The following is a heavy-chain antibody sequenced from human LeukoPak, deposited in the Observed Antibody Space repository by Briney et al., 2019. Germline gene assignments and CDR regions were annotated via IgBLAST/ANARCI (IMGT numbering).Heavy chain of an antibody. J-gene: IGHJ1*01. Sequence: GASVKVSCKASRGISRRYSITWVRQAPGQGLEWMGGIVPPLGTANSAQKFQGRATTTTDESTNTAYIELTSLTSENAAVYYCTTYGRNNAEYFEHWGQGTLVSVSS. CDR2: IVPPLGTA. V-gene: IGHV1-69*16. CDR1: RGISRRYS. D-gene: IGHD4-17*01. CDR3: TTYGRNNAEYFEH.